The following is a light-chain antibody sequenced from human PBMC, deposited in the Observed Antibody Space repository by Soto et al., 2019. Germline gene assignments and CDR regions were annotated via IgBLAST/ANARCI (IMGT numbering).Light chain of an antibody. CDR3: QQYGSSPLFT. CDR1: QRVSSSY. J-gene: IGKJ3*01. Sequence: EIVLTQSPGTLSLSPGERATLSCRASQRVSSSYLAWYQQKPGQAPRLLIYGASSRATGIPDRFSVSGSGTDFNLTISSLEPDDVAVYYCQQYGSSPLFTVGPGTKVDIK. V-gene: IGKV3-20*01. CDR2: GAS.